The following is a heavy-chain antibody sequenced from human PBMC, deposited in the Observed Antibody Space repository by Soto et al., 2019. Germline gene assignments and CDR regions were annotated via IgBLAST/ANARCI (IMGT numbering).Heavy chain of an antibody. J-gene: IGHJ4*02. Sequence: QVQLVQSGAEVKKPGASVKVSCKASGYTFTSYDIKWVRQATGQGLEWMGWMNPSTGSTGFAQKVQGRVIMISNTSISTPYLELSSLTSEDTAVYYCARGRLVAGTVDYWGQGTLV. CDR1: GYTFTSYD. D-gene: IGHD6-19*01. V-gene: IGHV1-8*01. CDR3: ARGRLVAGTVDY. CDR2: MNPSTGST.